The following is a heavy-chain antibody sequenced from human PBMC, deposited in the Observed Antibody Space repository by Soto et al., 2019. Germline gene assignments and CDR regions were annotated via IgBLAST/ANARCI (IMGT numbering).Heavy chain of an antibody. D-gene: IGHD3-16*02. V-gene: IGHV6-1*01. J-gene: IGHJ6*02. CDR3: ARERVRDYVWGSYRLYGMDV. Sequence: QVQLQQSGPGLVKPSQTLSLTCAISGDSVSSNSAAWNWIRQSPSRGLEWLGRTYYRSKWYNDYAVSVKSRITITPDTSKNQFSLQLNSVTPEDTAVYYCARERVRDYVWGSYRLYGMDVWGQGTTVTVSS. CDR2: TYYRSKWYN. CDR1: GDSVSSNSAA.